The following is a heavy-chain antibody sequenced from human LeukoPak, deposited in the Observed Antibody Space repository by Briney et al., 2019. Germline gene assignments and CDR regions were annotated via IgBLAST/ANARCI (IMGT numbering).Heavy chain of an antibody. J-gene: IGHJ5*02. V-gene: IGHV3-23*01. CDR3: AKVQGDYRSSWNHWFDP. CDR1: RFTFSSYA. Sequence: GGSLRLSCAASRFTFSSYAMSWVRQAPGKGLEWVSAISGSGGTTYYADSVKGRFTISRDDSKNTLCLQMNSLRAEDTAVYYCAKVQGDYRSSWNHWFDPWGQGTLVTVSS. D-gene: IGHD6-13*01. CDR2: ISGSGGTT.